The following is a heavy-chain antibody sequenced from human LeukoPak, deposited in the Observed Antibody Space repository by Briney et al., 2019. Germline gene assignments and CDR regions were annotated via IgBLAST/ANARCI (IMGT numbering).Heavy chain of an antibody. CDR3: ARADNSHDAFDI. CDR2: IYYSGST. CDR1: GGSISSYY. D-gene: IGHD4-23*01. J-gene: IGHJ3*02. V-gene: IGHV4-59*01. Sequence: ASETLSLTCPVSGGSISSYYWSWIRQPPGKGLEWIGYIYYSGSTNYNPSLKSRVTISVDTSKNQFSLKLSSVTAADTAVYYCARADNSHDAFDIWGQGTMVTVSS.